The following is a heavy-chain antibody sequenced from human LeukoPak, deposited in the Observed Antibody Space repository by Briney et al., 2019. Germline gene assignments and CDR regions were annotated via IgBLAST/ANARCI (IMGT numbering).Heavy chain of an antibody. CDR1: GGSFSGYY. Sequence: SETLSLTCAVYGGSFSGYYWSWILQPPGKGLEWIGEINHSGSTNYNPSLKSRVTISVDTSKNQFSLKLSSVTAADTAVYYCARAIHPLGGAALPVRSGGMDVWGKGTTVTVSS. J-gene: IGHJ6*04. V-gene: IGHV4-34*01. CDR2: INHSGST. CDR3: ARAIHPLGGAALPVRSGGMDV. D-gene: IGHD2-2*01.